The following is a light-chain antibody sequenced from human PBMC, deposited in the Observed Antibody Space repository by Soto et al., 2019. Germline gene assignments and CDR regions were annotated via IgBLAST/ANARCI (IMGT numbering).Light chain of an antibody. CDR1: QSISSY. CDR3: QQYGSSPWT. J-gene: IGKJ1*01. V-gene: IGKV3-11*01. CDR2: AAS. Sequence: EIVMTQSPATLSVSPGERATLSCRASQSISSYLAWYQQKPGQPPRLLIYAASNRATGIPARFSGSGSGTDFTLTISSLEPEDFAVYYCQQYGSSPWTFGQGTKVDNK.